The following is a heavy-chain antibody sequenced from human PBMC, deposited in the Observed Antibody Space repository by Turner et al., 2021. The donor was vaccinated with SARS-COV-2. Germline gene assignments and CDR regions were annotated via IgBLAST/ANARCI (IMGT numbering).Heavy chain of an antibody. D-gene: IGHD3-10*01. CDR2: IYDSGST. CDR3: ANMERDY. CDR1: GCSISSYY. J-gene: IGHJ4*02. V-gene: IGHV4-59*01. Sequence: QVKLQESGPGLVKPSETLSLTCTVSGCSISSYYWSWIRQPPGKGLEWIGYIYDSGSTNYSPSLKSRVTISVDTSKNQFSLKLSSVTAADTAVYYCANMERDYWGQGTLVTVSS.